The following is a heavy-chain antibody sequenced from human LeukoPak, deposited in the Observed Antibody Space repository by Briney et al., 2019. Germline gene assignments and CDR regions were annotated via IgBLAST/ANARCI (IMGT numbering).Heavy chain of an antibody. CDR3: ARSDQIKYGMDV. J-gene: IGHJ6*02. CDR1: GGTFSSYA. D-gene: IGHD2-2*01. Sequence: GASVKVSCKASGGTFSSYAISWVRQAPGQGLEWMGGIIPIFGTANYAQKFQGRVTITADESTSTAYMELSSLRSEDTAVYYCARSDQIKYGMDVWGQGTTVTVSS. CDR2: IIPIFGTA. V-gene: IGHV1-69*13.